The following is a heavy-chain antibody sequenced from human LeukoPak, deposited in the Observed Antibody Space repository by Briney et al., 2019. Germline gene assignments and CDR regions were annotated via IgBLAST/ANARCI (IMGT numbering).Heavy chain of an antibody. Sequence: ASVKVSCKASGYTFTSYGISWVRQAPGQGLEWMGWISAYNGNTNYAQKLQGRVTMTTDTSTSTAYMELRSLRSDDTAVYYCAREEAVAVISNWFDPWGQGTLVTVSS. D-gene: IGHD6-19*01. CDR3: AREEAVAVISNWFDP. J-gene: IGHJ5*02. V-gene: IGHV1-18*01. CDR2: ISAYNGNT. CDR1: GYTFTSYG.